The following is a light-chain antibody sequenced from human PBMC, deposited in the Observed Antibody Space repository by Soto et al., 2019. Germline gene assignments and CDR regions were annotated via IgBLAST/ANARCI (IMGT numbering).Light chain of an antibody. J-gene: IGKJ4*01. Sequence: EIVMTQSPATLSVSPGERATLSCRASQTVGTNLAWYQQKPGQAPRLLISGASNRATGIPARFSGSGSETDFTLTISSLEPEDSAVYYCQQRSNWPSLTFGGGTKVDIK. CDR3: QQRSNWPSLT. CDR2: GAS. V-gene: IGKV3-11*01. CDR1: QTVGTN.